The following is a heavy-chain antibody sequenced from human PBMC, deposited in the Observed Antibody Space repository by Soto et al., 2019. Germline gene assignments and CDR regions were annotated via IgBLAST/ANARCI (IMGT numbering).Heavy chain of an antibody. CDR2: IIPIFGTA. V-gene: IGHV1-69*13. D-gene: IGHD3-16*02. Sequence: SVKVSCKASGGTFSSYAISWVRQAPGQGLEWMGGIIPIFGTANYAQKFQGRVTITADESTSTAYMELSSLRSEDTAVYYCARAYYDYIWGSYRSEFDYWGQGTLVTVSS. CDR3: ARAYYDYIWGSYRSEFDY. CDR1: GGTFSSYA. J-gene: IGHJ4*02.